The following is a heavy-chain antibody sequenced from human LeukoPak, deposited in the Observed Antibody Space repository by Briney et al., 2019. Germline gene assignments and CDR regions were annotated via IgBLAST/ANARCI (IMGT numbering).Heavy chain of an antibody. V-gene: IGHV1-18*01. Sequence: ASVKASCKASGYTFTSYGISWVRQAPGQGLEWMGWISAYNGNTNYAQKLQGRVTMTTDTSTSTAYMELRSLRSDDTAVYYCARDRGYYGSGRLYYFDYWGQGTLVTVSS. CDR3: ARDRGYYGSGRLYYFDY. CDR2: ISAYNGNT. D-gene: IGHD3-10*01. J-gene: IGHJ4*02. CDR1: GYTFTSYG.